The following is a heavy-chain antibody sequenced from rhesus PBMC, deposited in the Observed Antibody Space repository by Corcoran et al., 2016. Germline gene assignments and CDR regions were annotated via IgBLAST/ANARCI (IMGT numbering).Heavy chain of an antibody. Sequence: VQLQESGPGLVTPSETLSLTFAVSAGSFSSFWWSWILHPPGKGLVWIGEISWNSGSTNYNPSLKSRVTSAKDASKNQFSLRRRSVTAADTALYYCAMSMRGGSWGQGLLFTVSS. CDR2: ISWNSGST. CDR3: AMSMRGGS. D-gene: IGHD5-42*01. V-gene: IGHV4-80*01. CDR1: AGSFSSFW. J-gene: IGHJ4*01.